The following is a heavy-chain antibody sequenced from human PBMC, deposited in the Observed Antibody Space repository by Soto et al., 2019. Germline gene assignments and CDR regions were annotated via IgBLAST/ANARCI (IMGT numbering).Heavy chain of an antibody. J-gene: IGHJ4*02. V-gene: IGHV1-3*01. Sequence: ASVKVSCKASGYTFSNHGIHWVRQAPGQRLEWKGLINAGNGNTKYSQKLQGRVNLTRDTSASTAYMELSSLRFEDTAVFFFAICPQNCITSSPCCLFFDYWGQGTLVTVSS. CDR1: GYTFSNHG. CDR3: AICPQNCITSSPCCLFFDY. D-gene: IGHD3-10*01. CDR2: INAGNGNT.